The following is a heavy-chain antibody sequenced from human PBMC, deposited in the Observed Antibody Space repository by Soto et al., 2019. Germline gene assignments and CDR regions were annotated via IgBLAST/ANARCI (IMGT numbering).Heavy chain of an antibody. CDR3: ARDRGPLRTPVYYYYGMDV. Sequence: KPSETLSLTCTVSGGSISSGDYYWSWIRQPPGKGLEWIGYIYYSGSTYYNPSLKSRVTISVDTSKNQFSLKLSSVTAADTAVYYCARDRGPLRTPVYYYYGMDVWGQGTTVTVSS. V-gene: IGHV4-30-4*01. CDR2: IYYSGST. J-gene: IGHJ6*02. CDR1: GGSISSGDYY. D-gene: IGHD3-10*01.